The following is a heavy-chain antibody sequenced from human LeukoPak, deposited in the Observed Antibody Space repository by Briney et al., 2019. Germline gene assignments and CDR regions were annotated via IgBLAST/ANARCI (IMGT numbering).Heavy chain of an antibody. CDR3: AKDQGYFSYFFDS. CDR1: GYTFTSYY. CDR2: INPSGGST. D-gene: IGHD5-18*01. J-gene: IGHJ4*02. V-gene: IGHV1-46*03. Sequence: ASVKVSCKASGYTFTSYYMHWVRQAPGQGLEWMGIINPSGGSTSYAQKFQGRVTMTRDMSTSTDYMELSSLRVEDTAVYYCAKDQGYFSYFFDSWGQGTLVIVSS.